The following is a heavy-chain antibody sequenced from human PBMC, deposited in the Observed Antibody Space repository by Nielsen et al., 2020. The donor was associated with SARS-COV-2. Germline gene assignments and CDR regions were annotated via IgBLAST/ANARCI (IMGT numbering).Heavy chain of an antibody. Sequence: SETLSFTCTVSGGSISSYYWSWIRQPPGKGLEWIGYIYYSGSTNYNPSLKSRVTISVDTSKNQFSLKLSSVTAADTAVYYCARVPRGDSSGYYGGDDYWGQGTLVTVSS. CDR3: ARVPRGDSSGYYGGDDY. D-gene: IGHD3-22*01. J-gene: IGHJ4*02. CDR2: IYYSGST. CDR1: GGSISSYY. V-gene: IGHV4-59*01.